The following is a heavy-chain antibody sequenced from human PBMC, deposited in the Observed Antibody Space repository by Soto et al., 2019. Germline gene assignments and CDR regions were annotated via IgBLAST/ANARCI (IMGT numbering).Heavy chain of an antibody. CDR2: IYYSGST. J-gene: IGHJ4*02. V-gene: IGHV4-59*01. CDR3: ERDGEAAGEIDY. D-gene: IGHD6-13*01. CDR1: GGSISSYY. Sequence: PSETLSLTCTVSGGSISSYYWSWIRQPPGKGLEWIGYIYYSGSTNYNPSLKSRVTISVDTSKNQFSLKLSSVTAADTAVYYCERDGEAAGEIDYWGQGTLVTVSS.